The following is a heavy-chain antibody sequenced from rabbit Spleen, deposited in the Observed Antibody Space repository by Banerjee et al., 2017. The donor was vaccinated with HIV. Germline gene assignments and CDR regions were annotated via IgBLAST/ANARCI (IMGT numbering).Heavy chain of an antibody. CDR3: ARDLGKTGMCTDRLDL. J-gene: IGHJ6*01. CDR1: GIDLSSNYW. Sequence: VESGGDLVQPEGSLTLTCTASGIDLSSNYWICWVRQAPGKGLEWIGCINIGGSGNTYYASWAKGRFTISKTSSTTVTLRMTSLTAADTATYFCARDLGKTGMCTDRLDLWGPGTLVTVS. V-gene: IGHV1S45*01. D-gene: IGHD5-1*01. CDR2: INIGGSGNT.